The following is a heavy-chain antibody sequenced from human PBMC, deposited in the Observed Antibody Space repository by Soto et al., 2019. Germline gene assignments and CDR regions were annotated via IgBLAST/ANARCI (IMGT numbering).Heavy chain of an antibody. CDR1: GFTFSDFY. CDR3: ARDRDTYGHGFFDY. Sequence: QVQLVESGGGLVKPGGSLRLSCAASGFTFSDFYMTWIRQAPGKGLEWVSHISSTGTYTNYADSVKGRFTVSRDSAXNSLYLEMNSLRAEDTAVYFCARDRDTYGHGFFDYWGQGTLVTVSS. V-gene: IGHV3-11*05. D-gene: IGHD5-18*01. J-gene: IGHJ4*02. CDR2: ISSTGTYT.